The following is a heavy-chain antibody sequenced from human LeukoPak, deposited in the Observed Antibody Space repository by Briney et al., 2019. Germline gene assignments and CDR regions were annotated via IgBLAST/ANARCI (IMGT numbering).Heavy chain of an antibody. V-gene: IGHV3-64*01. CDR3: ATHPPDDY. CDR1: GFTFSSYA. CDR2: ISSNGGST. J-gene: IGHJ4*02. Sequence: GGSLRLSCAASGFTFSSYAMHWVRQAPGKGLEYVSGISSNGGSTYYANSVKGRFTISRDNSKNTVYLQMNSLRAEDTAVYYCATHPPDDYWGQGTLVTVSS.